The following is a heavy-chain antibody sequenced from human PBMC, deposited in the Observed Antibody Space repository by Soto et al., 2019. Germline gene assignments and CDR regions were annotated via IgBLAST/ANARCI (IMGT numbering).Heavy chain of an antibody. V-gene: IGHV3-13*01. D-gene: IGHD6-25*01. CDR1: GFTLSTYD. Sequence: ESGGGLVQPGGSLRLSCAASGFTLSTYDMHWVRQGTGKGLEWVAALSYAGDTYYPGSVKGRFTVSRESAKNSLYLQMNSLTARDTAGYYCAKGPHSASWYYYMDVWGKGTTVTVSS. CDR2: LSYAGDT. CDR3: AKGPHSASWYYYMDV. J-gene: IGHJ6*03.